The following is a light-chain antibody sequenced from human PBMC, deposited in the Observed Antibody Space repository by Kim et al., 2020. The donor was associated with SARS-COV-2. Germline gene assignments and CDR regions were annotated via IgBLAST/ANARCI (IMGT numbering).Light chain of an antibody. CDR1: QGVSTF. CDR3: QQRISWPFT. V-gene: IGKV3-11*01. Sequence: FAPGKRAPLSCRASQGVSTFLAWYQQKPGQAPRLLIHDASNRANGIPARFSGSGSGTDFTLTISSLEPGDFAVYYCQQRISWPFTFGPGTKVDIK. J-gene: IGKJ3*01. CDR2: DAS.